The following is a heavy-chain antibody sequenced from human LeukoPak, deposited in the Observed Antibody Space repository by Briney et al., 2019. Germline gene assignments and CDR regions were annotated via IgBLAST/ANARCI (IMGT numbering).Heavy chain of an antibody. CDR1: GFTVSSNY. CDR3: AKAKMVAADGYQYYYGMDV. V-gene: IGHV3-53*01. J-gene: IGHJ6*04. CDR2: IYSGGST. D-gene: IGHD2-15*01. Sequence: PGGSLRLSCAASGFTVSSNYMSWVRQAPGKGLEWVSVIYSGGSTYYADSVKGRFTISRDNSKNTLYLQMNSLRVEDTAVYYCAKAKMVAADGYQYYYGMDVWGKGTTVTVSS.